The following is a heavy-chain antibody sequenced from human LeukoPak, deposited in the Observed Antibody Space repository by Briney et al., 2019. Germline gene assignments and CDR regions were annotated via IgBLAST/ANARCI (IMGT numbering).Heavy chain of an antibody. D-gene: IGHD2-15*01. CDR2: IFQGGGEI. J-gene: IGHJ6*03. CDR1: GFTFSTFA. Sequence: GGSLRLSCAASGFTFSTFAMIWVRQPPGKGLEWVSSIFQGGGEIHYADSVKGRFTISRDNSKNTLYLQMNSLRAEDTAIYYCAKNGDRGAYCTGGTCYPYFYYYMDVWGKGTTVTI. CDR3: AKNGDRGAYCTGGTCYPYFYYYMDV. V-gene: IGHV3-23*01.